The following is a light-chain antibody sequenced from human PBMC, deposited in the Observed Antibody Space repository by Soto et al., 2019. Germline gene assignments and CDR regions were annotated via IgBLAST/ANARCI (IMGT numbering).Light chain of an antibody. CDR3: QQRSNWPRT. V-gene: IGKV3-11*01. CDR1: QCVSRY. J-gene: IGKJ4*01. Sequence: EIVLTQSPATLSLSPGERATLSCRASQCVSRYLAWYQQKPGQAPRLLIHDASNRATGIPARFSGSGSGTDFTLTISSLEPEDFAVYYCQQRSNWPRTFGGGTKVEIK. CDR2: DAS.